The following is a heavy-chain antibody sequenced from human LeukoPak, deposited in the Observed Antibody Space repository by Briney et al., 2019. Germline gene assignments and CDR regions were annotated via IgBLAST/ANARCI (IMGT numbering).Heavy chain of an antibody. CDR1: GASISLYY. Sequence: SETLSLTCAVSGASISLYYWSWIRQSPGKGLEWIGYFYDSGSSSDNPSLKSRLTISMDTSKKQLSLKLSSVTAADTAVYYRATGQTYYGNQFWGQGIPVTVSS. CDR2: FYDSGSS. CDR3: ATGQTYYGNQF. J-gene: IGHJ4*02. D-gene: IGHD3-10*01. V-gene: IGHV4-59*08.